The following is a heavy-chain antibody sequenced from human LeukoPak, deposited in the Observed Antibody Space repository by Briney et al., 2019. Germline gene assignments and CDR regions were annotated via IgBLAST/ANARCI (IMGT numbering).Heavy chain of an antibody. Sequence: GASVKVSCKASGYTFTSYGVSWVRQAPGQGLEWMGWISAYNGNTNYAQKLQGRVTMTTDTSTSTAYMELRSLRSDDTAVYYCARVPTTDIVATRIDYWGQGTLVTVPS. V-gene: IGHV1-18*01. CDR1: GYTFTSYG. CDR3: ARVPTTDIVATRIDY. CDR2: ISAYNGNT. J-gene: IGHJ4*02. D-gene: IGHD5-12*01.